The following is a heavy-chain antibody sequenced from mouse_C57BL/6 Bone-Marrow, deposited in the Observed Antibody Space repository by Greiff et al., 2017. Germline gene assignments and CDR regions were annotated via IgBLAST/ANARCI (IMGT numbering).Heavy chain of an antibody. CDR2: FSNKAHNHAT. Sequence: EVQLVESGGGLVQPGGSMQLSCAASGFPFSDAWMDWVRPSPEKGLAWVAEFSNKAHNHATYYAEYVTGRFTISRDDSKSSVYLQMNSLSAEDTCIYYCTRRAYYSNFDYWGQGTTLTVSS. CDR1: GFPFSDAW. V-gene: IGHV6-6*01. D-gene: IGHD2-5*01. CDR3: TRRAYYSNFDY. J-gene: IGHJ2*01.